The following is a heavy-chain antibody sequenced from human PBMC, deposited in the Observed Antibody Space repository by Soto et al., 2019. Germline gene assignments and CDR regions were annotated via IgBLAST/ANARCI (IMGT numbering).Heavy chain of an antibody. Sequence: QVQLQESGPRLVKPSETLSLTCIVSGGSISSYYWSWIRQPPGKGLEWIGYIYYSGSTNYNPSLMSRGTISVDTPKNQFALKLSSVTAADTAVYYCARAVLPDTAPVDYWGQGTLATVSS. V-gene: IGHV4-59*01. D-gene: IGHD2-2*01. CDR3: ARAVLPDTAPVDY. CDR1: GGSISSYY. J-gene: IGHJ4*02. CDR2: IYYSGST.